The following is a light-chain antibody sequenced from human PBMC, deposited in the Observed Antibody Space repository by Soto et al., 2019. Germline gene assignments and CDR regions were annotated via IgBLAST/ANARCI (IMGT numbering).Light chain of an antibody. J-gene: IGKJ2*01. V-gene: IGKV1-27*01. CDR2: AAS. Sequence: DIPMTQSPSSLSASVGDRVTITCRASQGISNYLAWYQQQPGKVPKLLIYAASTLQSGVPSRFSGSGSGTDFTLTISSLQPEDVATYYCHKYNSAPRTFGQGTKLEIK. CDR3: HKYNSAPRT. CDR1: QGISNY.